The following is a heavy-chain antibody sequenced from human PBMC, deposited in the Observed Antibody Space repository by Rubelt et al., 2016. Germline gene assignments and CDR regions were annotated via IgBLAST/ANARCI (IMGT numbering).Heavy chain of an antibody. CDR2: ISSRSTYI. Sequence: VQLVESGGGVVQPGRSLRLSCAASGFTFSNYWMHWVRQVPGKGLVWVSSISSRSTYIFYADSVKGRFTISRDNAKDSLSLQMNSLRVEDTAVYYCARMARDSSGDYSGAGDYWGQGTLVTVSS. D-gene: IGHD3-22*01. CDR1: GFTFSNYW. J-gene: IGHJ4*02. CDR3: ARMARDSSGDYSGAGDY. V-gene: IGHV3-21*01.